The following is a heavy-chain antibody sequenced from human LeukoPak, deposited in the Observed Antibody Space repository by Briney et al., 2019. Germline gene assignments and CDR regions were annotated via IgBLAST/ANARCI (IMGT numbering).Heavy chain of an antibody. CDR2: ISGSGGST. CDR3: AKVSSGWYDFPPYYFDY. Sequence: GGSLRLSCAASGFTFSSYAMSWVRQAPGKGLEWVSAISGSGGSTYYADSVKGRFTISRDNSKNTLYLQMNSLRAEDTAVYYCAKVSSGWYDFPPYYFDYWGQGILVTVSS. CDR1: GFTFSSYA. J-gene: IGHJ4*02. D-gene: IGHD6-19*01. V-gene: IGHV3-23*01.